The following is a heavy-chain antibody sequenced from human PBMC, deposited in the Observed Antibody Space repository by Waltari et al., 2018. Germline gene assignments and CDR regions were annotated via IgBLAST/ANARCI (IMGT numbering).Heavy chain of an antibody. V-gene: IGHV1-69*02. CDR3: ARAPHSSGDAFDI. Sequence: QVQLVQSGAKVKKPGSSVKVSCKASGGTFSSYTISWVRQAPGQGLEWMGRIIPILGIANYAQKFQGRVTITADKSTSTAYMELSSLRSEDTAVYYCARAPHSSGDAFDIWGQGTMVTVSS. D-gene: IGHD6-19*01. CDR1: GGTFSSYT. J-gene: IGHJ3*02. CDR2: IIPILGIA.